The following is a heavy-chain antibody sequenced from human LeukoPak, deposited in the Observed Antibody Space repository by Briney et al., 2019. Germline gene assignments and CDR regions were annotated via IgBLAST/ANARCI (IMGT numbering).Heavy chain of an antibody. CDR1: GFTFSSYA. CDR3: ARAPREGFSGSYHDY. Sequence: PGRSLRLSCAASGFTFSSYAMHWVRQAPGKGLEWVAVISYDGSNKYYADSVKGRFTISRDNSKNTLYLQMASLRGEDTALYYCARAPREGFSGSYHDYWGQGTLVTVSS. V-gene: IGHV3-30*14. J-gene: IGHJ4*02. CDR2: ISYDGSNK. D-gene: IGHD1-26*01.